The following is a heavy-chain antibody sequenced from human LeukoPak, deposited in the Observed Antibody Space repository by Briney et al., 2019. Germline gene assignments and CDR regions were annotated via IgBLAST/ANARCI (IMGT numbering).Heavy chain of an antibody. V-gene: IGHV3-9*03. CDR1: GLPLEEYA. CDR3: AKSHSSGWYEVGTAIDY. J-gene: IGHJ4*02. D-gene: IGHD6-19*01. Sequence: PGSSLRLPRAASGLPLEEYALHWVRQAPGKGLEGVSGIRWNSGSRGYADSVKGRFTITRNNAKNSLYLQMNSLRAEDMALYYCAKSHSSGWYEVGTAIDYWGQGTLVTVSS. CDR2: IRWNSGSR.